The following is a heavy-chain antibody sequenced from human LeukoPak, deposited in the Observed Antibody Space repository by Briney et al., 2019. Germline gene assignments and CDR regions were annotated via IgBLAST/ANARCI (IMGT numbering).Heavy chain of an antibody. V-gene: IGHV4-59*01. D-gene: IGHD1-26*01. CDR2: IYYSGST. J-gene: IGHJ6*02. CDR1: GGSISSYY. Sequence: SETLSLTCTVSGGSISSYYWSWIRQPPGKGLEWIGYIYYSGSTNYNTSLKSRVTISVDTSKNQFSLKLSSVTAADTAVYYCARVGGSYSMDVWGQGTTVTVSS. CDR3: ARVGGSYSMDV.